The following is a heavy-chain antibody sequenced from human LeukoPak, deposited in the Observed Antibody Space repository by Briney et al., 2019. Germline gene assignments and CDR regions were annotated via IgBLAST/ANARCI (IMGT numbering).Heavy chain of an antibody. CDR3: ARDKSRENIAAADISYYYYYMDV. CDR1: GGSISSGSYY. Sequence: SQTLSLTCTVSGGSISSGSYYWSWIRQPAGKGLEWIGRVYTSGSTTYNPSLKSRVAISLDTSKNQFSLKLSSVTAADTAMYYCARDKSRENIAAADISYYYYYMDVWDNGTTVIVSS. D-gene: IGHD6-13*01. V-gene: IGHV4-61*02. J-gene: IGHJ6*03. CDR2: VYTSGST.